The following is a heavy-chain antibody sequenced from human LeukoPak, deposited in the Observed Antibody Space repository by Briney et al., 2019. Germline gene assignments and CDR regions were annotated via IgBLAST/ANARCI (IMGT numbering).Heavy chain of an antibody. J-gene: IGHJ4*02. V-gene: IGHV3-30-3*01. CDR1: GFTFSSYA. CDR3: ARDKWIQLWYELDY. CDR2: ISYDGSNK. Sequence: PGGPLSPSCAASGFTFSSYAMHWARQAPGKGLGWVAVISYDGSNKYYADSVKGRFTISRDNSKNTLYLQMNSLRAEDTAVYYCARDKWIQLWYELDYWGQGTLVTVSS. D-gene: IGHD5-18*01.